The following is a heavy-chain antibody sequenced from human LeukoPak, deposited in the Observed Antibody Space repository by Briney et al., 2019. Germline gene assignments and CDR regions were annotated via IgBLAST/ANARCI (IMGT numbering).Heavy chain of an antibody. CDR3: ARVRRGLITTNDAFDI. J-gene: IGHJ3*02. CDR1: GGSISTYY. CDR2: SYYSGST. D-gene: IGHD3-22*01. Sequence: SETLSLTCSVSGGSISTYYWSWIRQPPGKGLEWIGYSYYSGSTKYNPSLKSRVTISVDTSKNQFSLKLSSVTAADTAVYYCARVRRGLITTNDAFDIWGQGTMVTVSS. V-gene: IGHV4-59*01.